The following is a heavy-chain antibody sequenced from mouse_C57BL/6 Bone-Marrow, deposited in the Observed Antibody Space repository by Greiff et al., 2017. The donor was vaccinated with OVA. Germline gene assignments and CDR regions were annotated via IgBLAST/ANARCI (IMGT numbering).Heavy chain of an antibody. V-gene: IGHV1-59*01. CDR1: GYSFTGYC. J-gene: IGHJ1*03. D-gene: IGHD1-2*01. CDR2: INPSDSYT. CDR3: AIPGWGPYWYFDV. Sequence: QVQLQQPGPELVRPGPSVKLSCKASGYSFTGYCMHWVKQSPGKGLEWIGVINPSDSYTNYNQKFKGKATLTVDKSSSTAYMQLNSLTSEDSAVYYCAIPGWGPYWYFDVWGTGTTVTVSS.